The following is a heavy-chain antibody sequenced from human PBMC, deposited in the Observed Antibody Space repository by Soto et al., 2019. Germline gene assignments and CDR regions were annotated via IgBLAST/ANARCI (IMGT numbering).Heavy chain of an antibody. CDR2: IYSGGST. CDR1: GFTVSSNY. Sequence: GGSLRLSCAASGFTVSSNYMSWVRQAPGKGLEWVSVIYSGGSTYYADSVKGRFTISRDNSKNTLYLQMNSLRAEDTAVYYCARSLLEWFYCGMDVWGPGTTVTVSS. J-gene: IGHJ6*02. V-gene: IGHV3-53*01. D-gene: IGHD3-3*01. CDR3: ARSLLEWFYCGMDV.